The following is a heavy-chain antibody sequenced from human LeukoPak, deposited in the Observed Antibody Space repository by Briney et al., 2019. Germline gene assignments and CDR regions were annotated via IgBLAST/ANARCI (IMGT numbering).Heavy chain of an antibody. V-gene: IGHV4-59*12. CDR1: GGSISSYY. CDR2: IYYSVST. CDR3: ARAGKSMVRGVLLRPDWFDP. D-gene: IGHD3-10*01. Sequence: SETLSLTFTVSGGSISSYYWSWIRQPPGKGLEWIGYIYYSVSTNYNPSLKSRVTISVDTSKNQFSLNLSSVTPADTAVYYCARAGKSMVRGVLLRPDWFDPWGQGTLVTVSS. J-gene: IGHJ5*02.